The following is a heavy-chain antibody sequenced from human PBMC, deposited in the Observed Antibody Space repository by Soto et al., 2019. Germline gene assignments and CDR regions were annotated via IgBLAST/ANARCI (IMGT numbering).Heavy chain of an antibody. CDR3: ARRGYSSSSSDYYYYYGMDV. CDR1: GYSFTNYW. CDR2: IYPGDSDT. J-gene: IGHJ6*02. V-gene: IGHV5-51*01. Sequence: PGESLKISCKGSGYSFTNYWIGWVRQMPGKGLEWMGIIYPGDSDTRYSPSFQGQVTISADKSIGTAYLQWSSLKASDTAMYYSARRGYSSSSSDYYYYYGMDVWGQGTTVTVSS. D-gene: IGHD6-6*01.